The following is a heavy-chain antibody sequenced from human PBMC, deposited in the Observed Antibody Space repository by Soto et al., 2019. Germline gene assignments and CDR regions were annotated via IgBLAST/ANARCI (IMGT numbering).Heavy chain of an antibody. CDR1: GGSISSGAYS. V-gene: IGHV4-30-2*01. CDR3: ARGPYDSSGFYSAFDI. CDR2: IDHSGST. D-gene: IGHD3-22*01. J-gene: IGHJ3*02. Sequence: SETLSLTCAVSGGSISSGAYSWSWIRQPPGKGLEWIGYIDHSGSTYYSPSLKSRVTVSVDRSKDQFSLKLSSVTAADTAVFYCARGPYDSSGFYSAFDIWGQGTMVTVSS.